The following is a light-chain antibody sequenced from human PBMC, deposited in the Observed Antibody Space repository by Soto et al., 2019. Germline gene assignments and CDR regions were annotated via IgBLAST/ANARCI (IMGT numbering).Light chain of an antibody. J-gene: IGLJ1*01. CDR1: SSDVGGYNY. CDR3: SSYTRSRAYV. Sequence: QSVLTQPASVSGSPGQSITISCTGTSSDVGGYNYVSWYQQQSGKAPKLMIHEVSNRPSGVSNRFSGSKSGNTASLTISGLQAEDEADYYSSSYTRSRAYVFGIGTKVTVL. V-gene: IGLV2-14*01. CDR2: EVS.